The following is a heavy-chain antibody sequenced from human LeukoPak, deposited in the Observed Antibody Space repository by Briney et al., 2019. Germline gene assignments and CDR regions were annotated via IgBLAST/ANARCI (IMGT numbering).Heavy chain of an antibody. CDR2: ISYDGSNK. D-gene: IGHD2-15*01. CDR1: GFTFSSYG. V-gene: IGHV3-30*18. Sequence: GGSLRLSCAASGFTFSSYGMHWVRQAPGKGLEWVAVISYDGSNKYYADSVKGRFTISRENSKNTLYLQMNSLRAEDTAVYYCAKDLLVVVAASQYYYYYGMDVWGQGTTVTVSS. J-gene: IGHJ6*02. CDR3: AKDLLVVVAASQYYYYYGMDV.